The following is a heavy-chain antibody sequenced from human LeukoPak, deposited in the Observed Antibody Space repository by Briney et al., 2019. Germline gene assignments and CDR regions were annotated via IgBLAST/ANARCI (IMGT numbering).Heavy chain of an antibody. CDR1: GFIFSSFG. V-gene: IGHV3-30*02. CDR3: SWDHTGKEDI. J-gene: IGHJ3*02. Sequence: GGSLRLSCVASGFIFSSFGMHWVRQAPGQGPEWVAFLRFDGSHKNYADSVKGRFTISRDNSKNTVVLQMNSLRVEDTAVYYCSWDHTGKEDIWGQGTMVSVSS. CDR2: LRFDGSHK. D-gene: IGHD2-8*02.